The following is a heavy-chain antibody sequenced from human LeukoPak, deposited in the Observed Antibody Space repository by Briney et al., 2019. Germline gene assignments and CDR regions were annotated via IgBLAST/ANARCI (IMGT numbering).Heavy chain of an antibody. V-gene: IGHV3-23*01. CDR2: ISGSGGNT. D-gene: IGHD5-18*01. Sequence: GGSLRLSCAASGFTFRRNAMSWVRQAPGKGLEWVSAISGSGGNTYHADSVKGRFTISRDNSKNTLSLQMNSLRAEDTAVYYCAKDIAQGYTFGSIEQDYWGQGTLVTVSS. CDR1: GFTFRRNA. CDR3: AKDIAQGYTFGSIEQDY. J-gene: IGHJ4*02.